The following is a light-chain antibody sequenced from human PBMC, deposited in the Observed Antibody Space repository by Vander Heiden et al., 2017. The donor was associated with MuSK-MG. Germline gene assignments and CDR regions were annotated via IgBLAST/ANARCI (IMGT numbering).Light chain of an antibody. J-gene: IGLJ2*01. V-gene: IGLV2-8*01. CDR2: DGE. CDR3: SSKAGGDSSI. CDR1: NNDIGTYNY. Sequence: QSALAQPPSAPGSPGQSVTISCPGTNNDIGTYNYVSCYQQHPGTAHNVMDYDGEKRPAGVTDRFAGSKSGNTASLTVSGRQGEDEAVYYCSSKAGGDSSIFGGGTKLTVL.